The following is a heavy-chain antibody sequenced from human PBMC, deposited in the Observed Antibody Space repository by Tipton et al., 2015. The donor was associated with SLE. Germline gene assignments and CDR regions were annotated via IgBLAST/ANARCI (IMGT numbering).Heavy chain of an antibody. CDR2: VHHSGST. CDR3: ARDRIVGPTQGYYYYYMDV. V-gene: IGHV4-38-2*02. Sequence: TLSLTCNVSGYSISSGYYWGWIRQSPGKGLEWIGSVHHSGSTYYNPSLRSRLTISVDTSKNQFSLNLRSVTAADTAIYYCARDRIVGPTQGYYYYYMDVWGKGTTVTVS. CDR1: GYSISSGYY. D-gene: IGHD1-26*01. J-gene: IGHJ6*03.